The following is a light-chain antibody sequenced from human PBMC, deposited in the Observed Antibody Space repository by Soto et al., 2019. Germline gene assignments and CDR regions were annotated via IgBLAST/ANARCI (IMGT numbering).Light chain of an antibody. Sequence: VLTQSPVTLSVSPGEIATLSCRASQSVISNLAWYQQKPGQAPRLLIYGASTRATGIPDRFSGSASGTEFALTISSLQSGDFAVYSCQLYNRWPFTFGPGTKVDIQ. CDR2: GAS. CDR3: QLYNRWPFT. V-gene: IGKV3-15*01. CDR1: QSVISN. J-gene: IGKJ3*01.